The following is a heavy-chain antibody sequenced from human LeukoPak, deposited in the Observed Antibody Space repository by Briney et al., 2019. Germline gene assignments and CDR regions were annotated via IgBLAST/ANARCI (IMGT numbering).Heavy chain of an antibody. D-gene: IGHD1-1*01. CDR1: GFTFSSYS. V-gene: IGHV3-53*01. J-gene: IGHJ3*02. CDR2: IYSGGST. CDR3: ARFLEDTRNDAFDI. Sequence: GGSLRLSCAASGFTFSSYSMNWVRQAPGKGLEWVSVIYSGGSTYYADSVKGRFTISRDNSKNMLYLQMNSLRAEDTAVYYCARFLEDTRNDAFDIWGQGTMVTVSS.